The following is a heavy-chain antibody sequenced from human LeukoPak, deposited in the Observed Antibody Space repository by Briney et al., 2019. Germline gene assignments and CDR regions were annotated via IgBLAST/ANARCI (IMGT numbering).Heavy chain of an antibody. CDR3: ARDLRPVKAVLLWFGETENWFDP. J-gene: IGHJ5*02. CDR1: GGSISSSSYY. Sequence: KPSETLSLTCTVSGGSISSSSYYWGWIRQPPGKGLEWIGSIYYSGSTYYNPSLKSRVTISVDTSKNQFSLKLSSVTAADTAVYYCARDLRPVKAVLLWFGETENWFDPWGQGTLVTVSS. D-gene: IGHD3-10*01. V-gene: IGHV4-39*07. CDR2: IYYSGST.